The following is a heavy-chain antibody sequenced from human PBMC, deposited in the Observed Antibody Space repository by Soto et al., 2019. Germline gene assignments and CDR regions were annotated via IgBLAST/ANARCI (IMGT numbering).Heavy chain of an antibody. CDR2: IIPILGIA. CDR1: GGTFSSYT. J-gene: IGHJ3*02. D-gene: IGHD6-6*01. V-gene: IGHV1-69*10. Sequence: SVKVSCKASGGTFSSYTISWVRQAPGQGLEWMGGIIPILGIANYAQKFQGRVTITADKSTSTAYMELSSLRSEDTAVYYCARDSSSSGFRSAFDIWGQGTMVTVSS. CDR3: ARDSSSSGFRSAFDI.